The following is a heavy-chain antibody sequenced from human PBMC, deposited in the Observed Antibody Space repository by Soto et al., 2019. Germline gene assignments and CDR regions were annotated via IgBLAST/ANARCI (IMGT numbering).Heavy chain of an antibody. Sequence: EEQLLESGGGVVQRGGSLRLSCAASGFIFSNYAMTWVRQAPGKGLEWVSRISGRGGSTYYADSVKGRLTMSRDNSKNTLSLQMNSLRPEDTGVYYCAKDAGSTEYFFASWGQGTLVSVSS. CDR2: ISGRGGST. J-gene: IGHJ4*02. V-gene: IGHV3-23*01. CDR3: AKDAGSTEYFFAS. CDR1: GFIFSNYA.